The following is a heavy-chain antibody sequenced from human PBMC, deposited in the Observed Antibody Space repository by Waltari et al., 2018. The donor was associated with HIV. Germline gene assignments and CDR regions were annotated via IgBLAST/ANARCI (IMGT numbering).Heavy chain of an antibody. J-gene: IGHJ6*02. V-gene: IGHV3-74*01. D-gene: IGHD6-25*01. CDR2: INSDGSST. Sequence: EVQMVGSGGGLVQTGGSLSLCCSASDFTLSSYWLHWVRQAPGKGLVWVSRINSDGSSTSYADSVKGRFTISRDNAKNTLYLQMNSLRAEDTAVYYCARGPQRDYYYGMDVWGQGTTVTVSS. CDR3: ARGPQRDYYYGMDV. CDR1: DFTLSSYW.